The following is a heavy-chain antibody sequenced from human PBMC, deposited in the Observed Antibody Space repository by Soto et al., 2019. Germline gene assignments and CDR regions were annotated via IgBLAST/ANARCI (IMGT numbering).Heavy chain of an antibody. J-gene: IGHJ6*03. D-gene: IGHD2-2*01. CDR3: ARQSWGYCSSTSCYGGYYYYYMDV. CDR1: GGSISSYY. Sequence: SETLSLTCTVSGGSISSYYWSWIRQPPGKGLEWIGYIYYSGSTNYNPPLKSRVTISVDTSKNQFSLKLSSVTAADTAVYYCARQSWGYCSSTSCYGGYYYYYMDVWGKGTTVTVSS. CDR2: IYYSGST. V-gene: IGHV4-59*08.